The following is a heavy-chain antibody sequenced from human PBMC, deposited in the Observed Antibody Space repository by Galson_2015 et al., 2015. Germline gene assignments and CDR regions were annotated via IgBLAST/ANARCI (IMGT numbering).Heavy chain of an antibody. J-gene: IGHJ1*01. CDR2: ISGSGGST. V-gene: IGHV3-23*01. CDR3: AKDRIAAAADRAEYFQH. D-gene: IGHD6-13*01. CDR1: GFTFSSYA. Sequence: SLRLSCAASGFTFSSYAMSWIRQAPGKGLEWVSAISGSGGSTYYADSVKGRFTISRDNSKNTLYLQMNSLRAEDTAVYYCAKDRIAAAADRAEYFQHWGQGTLVTVSS.